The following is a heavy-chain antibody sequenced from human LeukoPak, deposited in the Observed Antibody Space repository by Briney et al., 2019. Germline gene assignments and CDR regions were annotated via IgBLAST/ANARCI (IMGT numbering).Heavy chain of an antibody. D-gene: IGHD5-18*01. Sequence: GGSLRLSCAASEFAFSSYGMHWVRQAPGKGLEWVAFIRYDGSNKYYADSVKGRFTISRDNSKNTLYLQMNSLRAEDTAVYYCAKFLAAYIYDDPFDYWGQGTLVTVSS. CDR1: EFAFSSYG. J-gene: IGHJ4*02. CDR2: IRYDGSNK. V-gene: IGHV3-30*02. CDR3: AKFLAAYIYDDPFDY.